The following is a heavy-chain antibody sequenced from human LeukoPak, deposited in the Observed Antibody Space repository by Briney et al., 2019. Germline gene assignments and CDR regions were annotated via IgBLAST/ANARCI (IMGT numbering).Heavy chain of an antibody. CDR1: GFTFSSYA. CDR3: AKFNRGTRLYGSSHGFDP. CDR2: ISGSGGST. D-gene: IGHD3-10*01. J-gene: IGHJ5*02. Sequence: GGSLRLSCAASGFTFSSYAMSWVRQAPGKGLEWVSAISGSGGSTYYADSVKGRFTISRDNSKNTLYLQMNSLRAEDTAVYYCAKFNRGTRLYGSSHGFDPWGQGTLVTVSS. V-gene: IGHV3-23*01.